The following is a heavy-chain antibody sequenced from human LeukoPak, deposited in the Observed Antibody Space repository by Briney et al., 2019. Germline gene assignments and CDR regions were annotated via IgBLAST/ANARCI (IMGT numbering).Heavy chain of an antibody. CDR3: ARRDSSGYWTNY. Sequence: SETLSLTCTVSGGSISSSSYYWGWIRQPPGRGLEWIGSIYYSGSTYYNPSLKSRVTISVDTSKNQFSLKLSSVTAADTAVYYCARRDSSGYWTNYWGQGTLVTVSS. CDR2: IYYSGST. CDR1: GGSISSSSYY. V-gene: IGHV4-39*01. D-gene: IGHD6-19*01. J-gene: IGHJ4*02.